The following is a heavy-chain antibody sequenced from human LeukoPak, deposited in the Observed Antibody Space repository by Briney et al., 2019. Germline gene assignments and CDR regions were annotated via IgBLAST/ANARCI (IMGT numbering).Heavy chain of an antibody. CDR2: ISSMGGST. Sequence: GGSLRLSCAASGFTFSSYAMSWVRQAPGKGLEWVSTISSMGGSTYYADSVKGRFTISRDNSKNTLYVQMNSLRVEDTAVYYCARAGIPVTFLDYWGQGTLVTVSS. D-gene: IGHD5-18*01. CDR1: GFTFSSYA. J-gene: IGHJ4*02. V-gene: IGHV3-23*01. CDR3: ARAGIPVTFLDY.